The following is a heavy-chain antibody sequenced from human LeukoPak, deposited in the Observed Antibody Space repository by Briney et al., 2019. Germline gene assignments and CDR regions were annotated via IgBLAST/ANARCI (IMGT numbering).Heavy chain of an antibody. CDR2: IYHSGNT. D-gene: IGHD3-9*01. V-gene: IGHV3-53*01. J-gene: IGHJ4*02. Sequence: GGSLRLSCAASGFTFSSSWMAWVRQAPGKGLEWVSVIYHSGNTDYADSVKGRFTISRDNSKNTVYLQMSSLRAEDTAVYYCARVRVTGYSNFAYWGQGTLVTVSS. CDR1: GFTFSSSW. CDR3: ARVRVTGYSNFAY.